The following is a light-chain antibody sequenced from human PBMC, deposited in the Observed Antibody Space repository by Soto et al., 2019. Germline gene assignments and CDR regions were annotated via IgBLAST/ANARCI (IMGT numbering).Light chain of an antibody. CDR2: YNN. Sequence: QSVLTQPPSASGASGQVVTIWCSGGDSNIGSNSVYWYQHLPRMAPKLLIYYNNQRPSGVPDRFSGSRSGTSASLAIVGLRSEDEAVYYCAAWDASLSACVFGNGTKVTVL. CDR3: AAWDASLSACV. CDR1: DSNIGSNS. J-gene: IGLJ1*01. V-gene: IGLV1-47*02.